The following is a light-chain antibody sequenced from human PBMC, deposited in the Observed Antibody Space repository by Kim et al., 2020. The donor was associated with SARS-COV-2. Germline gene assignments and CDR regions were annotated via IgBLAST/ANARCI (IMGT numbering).Light chain of an antibody. CDR3: QQYNDWPLT. V-gene: IGKV3D-15*01. CDR1: QSIGTD. Sequence: LSPGERAPLSCTASQSIGTDLAWYQHKPGQAPRLLIYHAFTRATGIPARISGSGSGTEFTLTISSLQSEDFAVYYCQQYNDWPLTFGGGTKVEI. J-gene: IGKJ4*01. CDR2: HAF.